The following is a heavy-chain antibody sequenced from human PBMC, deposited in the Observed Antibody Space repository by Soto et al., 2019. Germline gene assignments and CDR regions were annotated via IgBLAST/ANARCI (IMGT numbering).Heavy chain of an antibody. CDR1: GCSISSYY. J-gene: IGHJ4*02. D-gene: IGHD3-3*01. Sequence: SETLSLTCTFSGCSISSYYWSWIRQPPGKGLEWIGYIYYSGSTNYNPSLKSRVTISVDTSKNQFSLKLSSVTAADTAVYYCARSETYYDFWSGYTTPLYFDYWGQGTLVTVSS. CDR2: IYYSGST. V-gene: IGHV4-59*01. CDR3: ARSETYYDFWSGYTTPLYFDY.